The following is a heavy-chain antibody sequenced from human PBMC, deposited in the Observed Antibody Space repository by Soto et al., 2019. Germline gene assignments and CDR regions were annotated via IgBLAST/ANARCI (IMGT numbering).Heavy chain of an antibody. CDR3: ARAGIFGVVEYYYYYMDV. V-gene: IGHV3-33*01. J-gene: IGHJ6*03. CDR1: GFTFSSYG. CDR2: LWYDGSNK. D-gene: IGHD3-3*01. Sequence: QVQLVESGGGVVQPGRSLRLSCAASGFTFSSYGMHWVRQAPGKGLEWVAVLWYDGSNKYYADSVKGRFTISRDNSKNTLYLQMNSLRAEDTAVYYCARAGIFGVVEYYYYYMDVWGKGTTVTVSS.